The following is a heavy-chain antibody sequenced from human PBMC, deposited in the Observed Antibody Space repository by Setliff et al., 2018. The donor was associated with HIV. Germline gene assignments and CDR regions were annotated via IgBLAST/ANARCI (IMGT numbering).Heavy chain of an antibody. CDR1: GDSITNHA. J-gene: IGHJ3*02. CDR2: GTSSGHS. Sequence: PSETLSLTCTVSGDSITNHAWNWLRQPPGERLEWIGYGTSSGHSYCNPSLNSRVTISVDASKSQFSLKLTSVTATDTGLYYCARAALRYCTSTSCPRVDAFDIWGQGTMVTVSS. V-gene: IGHV4-59*08. CDR3: ARAALRYCTSTSCPRVDAFDI. D-gene: IGHD2-2*01.